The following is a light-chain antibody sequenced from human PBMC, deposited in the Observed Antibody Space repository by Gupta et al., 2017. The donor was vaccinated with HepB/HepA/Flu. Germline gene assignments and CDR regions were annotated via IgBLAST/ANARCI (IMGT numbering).Light chain of an antibody. Sequence: QSYLTQPRSVSGSPGQSVTISCPGTSSDVGGYKYVSWYQQHPGKAPKVLIYGVSKRPSGVPDRFSGSKSGNTASLTISGLQAEDEADYFCCSYAGSYNWVFGGGTKLTVL. CDR2: GVS. CDR3: CSYAGSYNWV. J-gene: IGLJ3*02. CDR1: SSDVGGYKY. V-gene: IGLV2-11*01.